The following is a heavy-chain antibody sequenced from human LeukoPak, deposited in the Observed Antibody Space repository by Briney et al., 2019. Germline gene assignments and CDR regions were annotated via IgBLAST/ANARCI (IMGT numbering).Heavy chain of an antibody. CDR2: ISSSGSTI. CDR3: ARDRYNWNDRAAFDI. J-gene: IGHJ3*02. D-gene: IGHD1-1*01. Sequence: GGSLRLPCAASGFTFSSYEMNWVRQAPGKGLEWVSYISSSGSTIYYADSVKGRFTISRDNAKNSLYLQMNSLRAEDTALYYCARDRYNWNDRAAFDIWGQGTMVTVSS. CDR1: GFTFSSYE. V-gene: IGHV3-48*03.